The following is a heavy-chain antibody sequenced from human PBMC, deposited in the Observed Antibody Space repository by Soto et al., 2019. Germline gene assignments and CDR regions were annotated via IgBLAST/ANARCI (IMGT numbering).Heavy chain of an antibody. CDR1: GGSITTGGYY. J-gene: IGHJ4*02. CDR3: ARDDTRAGYDY. CDR2: IYYSGST. V-gene: IGHV4-31*01. D-gene: IGHD5-18*01. Sequence: QVQLQESGPGLVKPSQTLSLTCTVSGGSITTGGYYWSWIRQHPGKGLEWIGYIYYSGSTSYNPSLKSLITMSVDTSKNQFSLKLNSVTAADTAVYYCARDDTRAGYDYWGQGTLVTVSS.